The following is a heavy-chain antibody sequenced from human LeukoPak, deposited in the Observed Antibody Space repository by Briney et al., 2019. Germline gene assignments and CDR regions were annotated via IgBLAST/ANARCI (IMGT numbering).Heavy chain of an antibody. Sequence: SVKVSCKTSGGTFSSYAISWVRQAPGQGLEWMGGIIPISGTTNNAQKFQGRVTITADESTSTAYMGLSSLRSEDTAVYYCATSAYTGGVFDYWGQGTLVTVSS. D-gene: IGHD2-8*02. CDR1: GGTFSSYA. CDR3: ATSAYTGGVFDY. V-gene: IGHV1-69*13. J-gene: IGHJ4*02. CDR2: IIPISGTT.